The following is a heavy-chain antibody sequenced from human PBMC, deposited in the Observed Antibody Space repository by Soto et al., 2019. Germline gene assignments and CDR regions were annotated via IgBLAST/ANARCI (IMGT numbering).Heavy chain of an antibody. CDR3: ARGQKTDPPYVMDV. J-gene: IGHJ6*02. CDR2: MNPNSGNT. Sequence: ASVKVSCKASGYTFTSYDINWVRQATGQGLEWMGWMNPNSGNTGYAQKFQGRVTMTRNTSISTAYMELSSLRSEDTAVYYCARGQKTDPPYVMDVWGQGTTVTVSS. D-gene: IGHD2-21*02. CDR1: GYTFTSYD. V-gene: IGHV1-8*01.